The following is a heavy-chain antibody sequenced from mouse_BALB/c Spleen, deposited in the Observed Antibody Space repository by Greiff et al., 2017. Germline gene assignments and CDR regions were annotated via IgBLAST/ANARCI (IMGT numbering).Heavy chain of an antibody. Sequence: DVQLVESGGGLVKPGGSLKLSCEASGFTFSDYYMNWVRQIPRKRLEWVATISDGGSYTYYPDSVKGRFTISRDNAKNNLYLQMSSLKSEDTAMYYCARDYGDYWGQGTSVTVSS. D-gene: IGHD1-1*01. CDR1: GFTFSDYY. V-gene: IGHV5-4*02. CDR3: ARDYGDY. J-gene: IGHJ4*01. CDR2: ISDGGSYT.